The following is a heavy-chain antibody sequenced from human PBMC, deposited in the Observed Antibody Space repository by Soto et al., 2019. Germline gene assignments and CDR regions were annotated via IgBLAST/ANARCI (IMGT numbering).Heavy chain of an antibody. J-gene: IGHJ4*02. CDR1: GGSMIAYY. Sequence: SETLSLTCTVSGGSMIAYYWNWMRQPPGKGLQWIGYTYYSGSTTYNPSLKSRVTISVDSSKNQFSLKLDSVTPADTAVYYCARFRGTADKRYFDYWSPGTLVT. V-gene: IGHV4-59*01. CDR3: ARFRGTADKRYFDY. D-gene: IGHD2-2*01. CDR2: TYYSGST.